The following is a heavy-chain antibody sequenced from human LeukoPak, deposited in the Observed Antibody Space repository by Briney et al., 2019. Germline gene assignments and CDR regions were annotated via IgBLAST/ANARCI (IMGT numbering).Heavy chain of an antibody. CDR2: ISYDGSNK. CDR1: GFTFSSYA. CDR3: ASGVVGANVFDY. D-gene: IGHD1-26*01. V-gene: IGHV3-30*04. Sequence: GGSLRLSCAASGFTFSSYAMHWVRQAPGKGLEWVAVISYDGSNKYYADSVKGRFTISRDNSENTLYLQMNSLRAEDTAVYYCASGVVGANVFDYWGQGTLVTVSS. J-gene: IGHJ4*02.